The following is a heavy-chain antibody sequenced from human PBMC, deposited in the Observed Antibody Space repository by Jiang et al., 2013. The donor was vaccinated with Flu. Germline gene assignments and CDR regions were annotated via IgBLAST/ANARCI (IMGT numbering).Heavy chain of an antibody. CDR3: ARLFGYSPARQQYYYYNMDV. CDR2: IYPGNSDT. CDR1: GYIFTAYW. J-gene: IGHJ6*02. D-gene: IGHD5-18*01. V-gene: IGHV5-51*03. Sequence: GAEVKKPGESLRISCKTSGYIFTAYWIGWVRQMPGKGLEWMGLIYPGNSDTVYSPSFQGRVTLSVDESISTAYLQWYSLKASDTAMYYCARLFGYSPARQQYYYYNMDVWGQGTTVTVSS.